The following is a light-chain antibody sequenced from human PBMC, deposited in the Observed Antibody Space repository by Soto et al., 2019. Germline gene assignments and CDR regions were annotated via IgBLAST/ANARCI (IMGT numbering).Light chain of an antibody. CDR2: GAS. V-gene: IGKV3-20*01. CDR1: QSVPSNY. Sequence: EIVLTQSPGTLSLSPGEKTTLSCRASQSVPSNYLAWYQQKPGQPPRLLIYGASSRATGVPDRFSGSGSGTDFTFTISRLEPEDSAVYYCHQYEAAPFTFGPGTKVGFK. CDR3: HQYEAAPFT. J-gene: IGKJ3*01.